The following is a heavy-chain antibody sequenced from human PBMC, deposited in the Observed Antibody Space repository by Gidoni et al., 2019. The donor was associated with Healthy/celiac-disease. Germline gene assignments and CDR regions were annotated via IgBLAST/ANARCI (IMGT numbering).Heavy chain of an antibody. D-gene: IGHD3-10*01. J-gene: IGHJ4*01. CDR2: IYYSGST. V-gene: IGHV4-39*07. CDR1: GGSISSSSYY. CDR3: ARIRTLYGSERKGAFDY. Sequence: QLQLQESGPGLVKPSETLSLTCTVSGGSISSSSYYWGWFRPPPGKGREWIGRIYYSGSTYSNPSLKSRFTISGDTAKNQFSLKLSSVTAADTAVYYCARIRTLYGSERKGAFDYWGQGTLVTVSS.